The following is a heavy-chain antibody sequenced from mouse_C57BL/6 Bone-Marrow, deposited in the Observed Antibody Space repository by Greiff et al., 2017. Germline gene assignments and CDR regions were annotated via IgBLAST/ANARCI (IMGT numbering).Heavy chain of an antibody. CDR1: GYTFTSYW. J-gene: IGHJ3*01. V-gene: IGHV1-64*01. D-gene: IGHD2-14*01. CDR3: ARDGRVRRAWFAY. Sequence: QVQLQQPGAELVKPGASVTLSCKASGYTFTSYWMHWVKQRPGQGLEWIGMIHPNSGSTNYNEKFNSKATLTVDKSSSTAYMQLSSLTSEDSAVYYCARDGRVRRAWFAYWGQGTLVTVSA. CDR2: IHPNSGST.